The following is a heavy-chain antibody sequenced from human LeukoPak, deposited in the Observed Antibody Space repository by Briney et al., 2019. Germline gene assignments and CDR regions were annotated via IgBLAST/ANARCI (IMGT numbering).Heavy chain of an antibody. V-gene: IGHV3-21*01. CDR3: ASKVVVPATADAFDI. CDR2: ISSSNYK. J-gene: IGHJ3*02. D-gene: IGHD2-2*01. Sequence: PGGSLRLSCAASGLTFSSYRMNWVRQAPGKGLEWVSSISSSNYKYYADSVKGRFTISRDNAKNSLYLQMNSLRAEDTAVYYCASKVVVPATADAFDIWGQGTMVTVSS. CDR1: GLTFSSYR.